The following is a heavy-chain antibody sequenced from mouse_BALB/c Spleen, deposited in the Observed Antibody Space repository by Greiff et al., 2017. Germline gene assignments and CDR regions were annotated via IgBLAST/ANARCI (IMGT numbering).Heavy chain of an antibody. J-gene: IGHJ3*01. D-gene: IGHD2-3*01. CDR1: GYSITSGYY. CDR3: ARGVSSGYYAWFAY. Sequence: EVKLVESGPGLVKPSQSLSLTCSVTGYSITSGYYWNWIRQFPGNKLEWMGYISYDGSNNYNPSLKNRISITRDTSKNQFFLKLNSVTTEDTATYYGARGVSSGYYAWFAYWGQGTLVTVSA. CDR2: ISYDGSN. V-gene: IGHV3-6*02.